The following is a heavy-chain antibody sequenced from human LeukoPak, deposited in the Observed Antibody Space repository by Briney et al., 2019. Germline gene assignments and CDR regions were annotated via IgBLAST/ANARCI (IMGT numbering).Heavy chain of an antibody. J-gene: IGHJ4*02. V-gene: IGHV1-2*02. CDR2: INPNSGGT. D-gene: IGHD2-15*01. Sequence: GASVKVSCKASGYTFTGYYMHCVRQAPGQGLEWMGWINPNSGGTNYAQKFQGRVTMTRDTSISTAYMELSRLRSDDTAVYYCARRQCSGGSCYPYYFDYWGQGTLVTVSS. CDR1: GYTFTGYY. CDR3: ARRQCSGGSCYPYYFDY.